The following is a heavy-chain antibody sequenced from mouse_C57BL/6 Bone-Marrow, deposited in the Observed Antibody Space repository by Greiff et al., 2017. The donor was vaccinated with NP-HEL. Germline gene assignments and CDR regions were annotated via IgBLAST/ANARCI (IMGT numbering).Heavy chain of an antibody. CDR2: FTTYSDAT. Sequence: LQQSGAELVRPGSSVKLSCKASYFAFTASSMHWVKPRPGHGLEWIGSFTTYSDATEYSENFKGKATLTANTSSSTAYMELSSLTSEDSAGDYCASGGSMDYWGRGTSVTVSA. CDR3: ASGGSMDY. V-gene: IGHV1-49*01. J-gene: IGHJ4*01. CDR1: YFAFTASS.